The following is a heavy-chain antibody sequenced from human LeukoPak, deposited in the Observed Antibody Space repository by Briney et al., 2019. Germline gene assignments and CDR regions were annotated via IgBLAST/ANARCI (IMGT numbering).Heavy chain of an antibody. D-gene: IGHD3-9*01. CDR1: GFTFSNYW. CDR3: VRYGRRANDKPFDV. J-gene: IGHJ3*01. CDR2: IDEDGSET. V-gene: IGHV3-7*01. Sequence: GGSLRLSCEVYGFTFSNYWMMWVRQAPGKGLEWVASIDEDGSETNYVDSVTGRFTVSRDHAKHSLFLQMNSLRAEYTAVYYCVRYGRRANDKPFDVWGQGTMVTVSS.